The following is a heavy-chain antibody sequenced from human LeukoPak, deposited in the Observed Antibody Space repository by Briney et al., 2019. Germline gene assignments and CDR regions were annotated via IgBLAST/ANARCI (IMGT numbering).Heavy chain of an antibody. V-gene: IGHV4-39*01. Sequence: SETLSLTCTVSGDSISSSSYYWGWIRQPPGKGLEWIGNIHYSGSTYYNPSLKSRVTISVDTSKNQFSLSLSSLTAADTAVYYCATSDTVSTYNWFDPWGQGTLVTVSS. CDR3: ATSDTVSTYNWFDP. CDR1: GDSISSSSYY. J-gene: IGHJ5*02. CDR2: IHYSGST. D-gene: IGHD5/OR15-5a*01.